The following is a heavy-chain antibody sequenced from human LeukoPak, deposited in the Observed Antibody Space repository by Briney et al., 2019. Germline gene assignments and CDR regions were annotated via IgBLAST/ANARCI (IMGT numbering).Heavy chain of an antibody. V-gene: IGHV3-66*01. CDR3: AQGCVDIVATFDY. D-gene: IGHD5-12*01. CDR2: IYSGGST. Sequence: GGSLRLSCAASGFTFSTYGLHWVRQAPGKGLEWVSVIYSGGSTYYADSVKGRFTISRDNSKNTLYLQMNSLRGEDTAVYYCAQGCVDIVATFDYWGQGTLVTVSS. CDR1: GFTFSTYG. J-gene: IGHJ4*02.